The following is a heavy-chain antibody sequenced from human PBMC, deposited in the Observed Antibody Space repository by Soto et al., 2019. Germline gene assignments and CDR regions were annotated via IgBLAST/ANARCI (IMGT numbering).Heavy chain of an antibody. V-gene: IGHV3-33*01. CDR1: GFTFSSYG. CDR2: IWYDGSNK. Sequence: QVQLVESGGGVVQPGRSLRHSCAASGFTFSSYGMHWVRQAPGKGLEWVAVIWYDGSNKYYADSVKGRFTISRDNSKNTLYLQMNSLRAEDTAVYYCARAHVVVPVGSGFYFDYWGQGTLVTVSS. CDR3: ARAHVVVPVGSGFYFDY. J-gene: IGHJ4*02. D-gene: IGHD2-2*01.